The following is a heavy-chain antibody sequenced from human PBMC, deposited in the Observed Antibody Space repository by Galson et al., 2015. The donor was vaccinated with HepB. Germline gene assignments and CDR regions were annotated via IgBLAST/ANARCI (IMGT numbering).Heavy chain of an antibody. CDR2: MNSDGSSK. CDR1: GFTFNTYW. V-gene: IGHV3-74*01. CDR3: TRGDILTSPPHF. J-gene: IGHJ4*02. D-gene: IGHD3-9*01. Sequence: SLRLSCAASGFTFNTYWMHWVRQPPGKGLVWVSRMNSDGSSKNYADSVKGRFTISRDNAKNTLYLQMNSLRDEDTALYYCTRGDILTSPPHFWGQGTLVTVSS.